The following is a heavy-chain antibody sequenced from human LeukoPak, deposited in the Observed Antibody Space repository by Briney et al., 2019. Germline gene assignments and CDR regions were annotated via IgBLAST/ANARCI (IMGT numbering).Heavy chain of an antibody. J-gene: IGHJ4*02. CDR1: ADSITNTTYY. CDR2: VYYSGST. CDR3: ARQRGVIVGRLFDY. D-gene: IGHD3-16*02. V-gene: IGHV4-39*01. Sequence: PSETLSLTCTVSADSITNTTYYWGWIRQPPGKGLEWIGSVYYSGSTDYNPSLKSRVTISVDTSNNQISLKLSSVTAADTAVYYCARQRGVIVGRLFDYWGQGTLVTVSS.